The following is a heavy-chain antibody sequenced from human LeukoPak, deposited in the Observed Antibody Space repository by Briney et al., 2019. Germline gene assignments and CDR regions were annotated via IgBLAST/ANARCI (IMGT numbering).Heavy chain of an antibody. CDR2: IYYSGNT. Sequence: SETLSLTCTVSSGSISPYFWGWIRQPPGKGLEWIGNIYYSGNTNYNPSLKSRVTISVDTSKSQFSVRLNSVTAADTAIYYCARISGPGDYGHFDYWGQGTLVTVSS. V-gene: IGHV4-59*01. J-gene: IGHJ4*02. CDR3: ARISGPGDYGHFDY. D-gene: IGHD3-16*01. CDR1: SGSISPYF.